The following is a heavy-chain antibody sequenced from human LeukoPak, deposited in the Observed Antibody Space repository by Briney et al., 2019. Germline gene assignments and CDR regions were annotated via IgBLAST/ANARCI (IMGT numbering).Heavy chain of an antibody. CDR3: AKGRILEWSLDY. CDR2: ISGSGGST. CDR1: GFTFSSYA. D-gene: IGHD3-3*01. J-gene: IGHJ4*02. V-gene: IGHV3-23*01. Sequence: GGSLRLSCAASGFTFSSYAMSWIRQAPGKGLEWVSAISGSGGSTYYADSVKGRFTISRDNSKNTLYLQMNSLRAEDTAVYYCAKGRILEWSLDYWGQGTLVTVSS.